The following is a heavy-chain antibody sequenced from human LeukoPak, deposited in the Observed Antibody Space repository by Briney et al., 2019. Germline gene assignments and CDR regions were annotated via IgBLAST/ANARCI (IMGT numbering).Heavy chain of an antibody. V-gene: IGHV3-30*04. D-gene: IGHD5-12*01. J-gene: IGHJ5*02. CDR2: ISYDGSNK. Sequence: GGSLRLSCAASGFTFSSYAMHWGREAPGEGLGWGAVISYDGSNKYYADSVKGRFTISRDNSKNTLYPQMNSLRAEDTAVYYCARDGGGYDEVFGFDPWGQGTLVTVSS. CDR3: ARDGGGYDEVFGFDP. CDR1: GFTFSSYA.